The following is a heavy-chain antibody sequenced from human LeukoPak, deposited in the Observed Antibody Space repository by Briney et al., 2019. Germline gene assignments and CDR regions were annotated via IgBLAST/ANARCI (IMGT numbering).Heavy chain of an antibody. CDR2: ISSSSSYI. J-gene: IGHJ4*02. CDR1: GFTFSSYS. D-gene: IGHD2-15*01. CDR3: ASDCSGGSCGLFDY. Sequence: PGRWLRLSCAASGFTFSSYSMNWVRRAPGKGLGWVSSISSSSSYIYYADSVKGRFTISRDNARNSLYLQMNSLRAEDMAVYYCASDCSGGSCGLFDYWGQGTLVSVSS. V-gene: IGHV3-21*01.